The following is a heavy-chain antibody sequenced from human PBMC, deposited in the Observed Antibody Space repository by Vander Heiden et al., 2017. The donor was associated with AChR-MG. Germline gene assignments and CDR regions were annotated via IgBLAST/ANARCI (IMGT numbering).Heavy chain of an antibody. CDR3: ASGTNMEYVYNWFDP. Sequence: QVQLVQSGAEVKKPGSSVKVSCKASGGTFSSYAISWVRQAPGQGLEWMGGIIHIFGTANYTHNVQGRVTITADEFTSIVYMELSSLSSEDTAVYYCASGTNMEYVYNWFDPW. J-gene: IGHJ5*02. D-gene: IGHD2-8*01. CDR1: GGTFSSYA. V-gene: IGHV1-69*01. CDR2: IIHIFGTA.